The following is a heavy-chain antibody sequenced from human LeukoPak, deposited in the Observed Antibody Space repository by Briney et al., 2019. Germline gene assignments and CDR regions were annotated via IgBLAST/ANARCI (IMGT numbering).Heavy chain of an antibody. CDR1: GGSISSYY. Sequence: SETLSLTCTVSGGSISSYYWSWIRQPPGKGLEWIGYIYYSGSTYYNPSLKSRVTISVDTSKNQFSLKLSSVTAADTAVYYCARGAFWSGYAFDIWGQGTMVTVSS. J-gene: IGHJ3*02. V-gene: IGHV4-30-4*08. CDR2: IYYSGST. CDR3: ARGAFWSGYAFDI. D-gene: IGHD3-3*01.